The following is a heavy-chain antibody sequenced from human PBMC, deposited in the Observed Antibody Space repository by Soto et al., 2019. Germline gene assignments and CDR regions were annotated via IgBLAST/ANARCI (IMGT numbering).Heavy chain of an antibody. CDR2: ISGSGGST. Sequence: PGGSLRLSCAASGFTFSSYAMSWVRQAPGKGLEWVSAISGSGGSTYYADSVKGRSTISRDNSKNTLYLQMNSLRAEDTAVYYCAKDSTYYDSSGYYYSLDYWGQGTLVTVSS. D-gene: IGHD3-22*01. CDR1: GFTFSSYA. CDR3: AKDSTYYDSSGYYYSLDY. J-gene: IGHJ4*02. V-gene: IGHV3-23*01.